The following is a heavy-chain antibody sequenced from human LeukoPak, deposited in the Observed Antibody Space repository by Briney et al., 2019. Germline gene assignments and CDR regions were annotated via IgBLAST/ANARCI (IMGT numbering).Heavy chain of an antibody. Sequence: PGGSLRLSCAASGFSFSDYHISWIRQAPGKGLEWISYIFSSSTYTKYADSVKGRFTISRDNAKNPVYLQMNSLRAEDTAVYYCARDRDAFDIWGQGTMLAVSS. CDR1: GFSFSDYH. CDR2: IFSSSTYT. CDR3: ARDRDAFDI. V-gene: IGHV3-11*06. J-gene: IGHJ3*02.